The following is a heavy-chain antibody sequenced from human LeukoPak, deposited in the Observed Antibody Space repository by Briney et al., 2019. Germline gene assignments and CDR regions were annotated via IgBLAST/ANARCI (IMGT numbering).Heavy chain of an antibody. CDR1: GFPFSSYW. Sequence: GGSLRLSCAASGFPFSSYWMSWVRQAPGKGLEWVANISQDGSEKYYVDSVKGRFIISRDNAKNSLYLQMNSLRAEDTAVYYCARFWSGYRSFDYWGQGTLVTVSS. CDR3: ARFWSGYRSFDY. CDR2: ISQDGSEK. J-gene: IGHJ4*02. V-gene: IGHV3-7*03. D-gene: IGHD3-3*01.